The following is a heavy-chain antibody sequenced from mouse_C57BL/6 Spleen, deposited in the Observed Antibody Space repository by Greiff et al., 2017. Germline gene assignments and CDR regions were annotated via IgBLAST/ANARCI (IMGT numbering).Heavy chain of an antibody. D-gene: IGHD4-1*01. CDR3: ARDGTGTDAMDY. V-gene: IGHV5-4*01. CDR1: GFTFSSYA. Sequence: EVKVVESGGGLVKPGGSLKLSCAASGFTFSSYAMSWVRQTPEKRLEWVATISDGGSYTYYPDNVKGRFTISRDNAKNNLYLQMSHLKSEDTAMYYCARDGTGTDAMDYWGQGTSVTVSS. J-gene: IGHJ4*01. CDR2: ISDGGSYT.